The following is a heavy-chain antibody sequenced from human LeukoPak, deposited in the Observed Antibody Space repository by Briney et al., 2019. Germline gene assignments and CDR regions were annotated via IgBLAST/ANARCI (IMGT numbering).Heavy chain of an antibody. CDR2: ISWNSGSI. CDR1: GFTFDDYA. D-gene: IGHD3-10*01. Sequence: GGSLRLSCAASGFTFDDYAMHWVRPAPGKGLEWVSGISWNSGSIGYADSVKGRFTISRDNAKNSLYLQMNNLRAEDTALYYCARRRVTVVRGVDITSYYFDYWGQGTLVTVSS. J-gene: IGHJ4*02. CDR3: ARRRVTVVRGVDITSYYFDY. V-gene: IGHV3-9*01.